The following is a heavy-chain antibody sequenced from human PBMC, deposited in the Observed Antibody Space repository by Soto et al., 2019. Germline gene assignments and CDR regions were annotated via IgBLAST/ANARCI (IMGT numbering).Heavy chain of an antibody. CDR2: IYYSGST. Sequence: SETLSLTCTVSGGSISSSSYYWGWIRQPPGKGLEWIGSIYYSGSTYYNPSLKSRVTMSVDTSKNQFSLKLSSVTAADTAVYYCARRESSWVDYWGQGTLVTVSS. D-gene: IGHD6-13*01. V-gene: IGHV4-39*01. J-gene: IGHJ4*02. CDR3: ARRESSWVDY. CDR1: GGSISSSSYY.